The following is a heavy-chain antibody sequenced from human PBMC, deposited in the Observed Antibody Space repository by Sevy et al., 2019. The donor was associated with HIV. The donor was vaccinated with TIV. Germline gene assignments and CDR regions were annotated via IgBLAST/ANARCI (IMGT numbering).Heavy chain of an antibody. CDR1: GGSISSYY. V-gene: IGHV4-59*13. J-gene: IGHJ6*02. D-gene: IGHD5-12*01. CDR2: IYYSGST. CDR3: ARVGGYDLGFYYYYGMDV. Sequence: SETMSLTCTVSGGSISSYYWSWIRQPPGKGLEWIGYIYYSGSTNYNPSLKSRVTISVDTSKNQFSLKLSSVTAADTAVYYCARVGGYDLGFYYYYGMDVWGQGTTVTVSS.